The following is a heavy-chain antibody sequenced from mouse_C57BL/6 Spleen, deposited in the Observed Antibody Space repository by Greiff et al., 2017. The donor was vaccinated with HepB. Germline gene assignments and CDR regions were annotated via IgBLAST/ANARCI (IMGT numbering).Heavy chain of an antibody. J-gene: IGHJ4*01. Sequence: VMLVESGPGLVAPSQSLSITCTVSGFSLTSYGVHWVRQPPGKGLEWLVVIWSDGSTTYNSALKSRLSISKDNSKSQVFLKMNSLQTDDTAMYYCARGGLRVLYYAMDYWGQGTSVTVSS. CDR2: IWSDGST. V-gene: IGHV2-6*03. CDR1: GFSLTSYG. CDR3: ARGGLRVLYYAMDY. D-gene: IGHD2-4*01.